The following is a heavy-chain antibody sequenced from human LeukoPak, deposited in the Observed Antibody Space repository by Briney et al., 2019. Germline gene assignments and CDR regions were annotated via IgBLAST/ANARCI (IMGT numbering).Heavy chain of an antibody. D-gene: IGHD5-18*01. Sequence: KTGGSLRLSCAASGFTFSDYYMNWIRQAPGKGLEWVSYISSSGGTIYYADSVKGRFTISRDNAKNSLYLQMNSLRAEDTAVYYCASTLPVDTAMVNWFDPWGQGTLVTVSS. CDR1: GFTFSDYY. CDR3: ASTLPVDTAMVNWFDP. J-gene: IGHJ5*02. V-gene: IGHV3-11*04. CDR2: ISSSGGTI.